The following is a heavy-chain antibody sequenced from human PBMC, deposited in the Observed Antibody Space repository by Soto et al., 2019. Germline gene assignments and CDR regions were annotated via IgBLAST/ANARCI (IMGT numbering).Heavy chain of an antibody. J-gene: IGHJ4*02. Sequence: EASVKVSCKASTYIFTSYGISWVRQAPGQGLEWMGWISAYNGNTNYAQKVQGRVTMTTDTSTSTAYMELRSLRSDDTAVYYCSSNYENTYFDYWGQGTQVTVSS. V-gene: IGHV1-18*01. D-gene: IGHD1-7*01. CDR1: TYIFTSYG. CDR2: ISAYNGNT. CDR3: SSNYENTYFDY.